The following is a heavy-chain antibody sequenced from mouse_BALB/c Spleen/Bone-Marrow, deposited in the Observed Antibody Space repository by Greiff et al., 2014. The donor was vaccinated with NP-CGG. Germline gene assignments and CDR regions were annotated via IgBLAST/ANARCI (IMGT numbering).Heavy chain of an antibody. J-gene: IGHJ2*01. Sequence: QVQLQQSGAELVRPGTSVKISCKASGYTFTNYWLGWVKQRPGHGLEWIGDIYPGGGYTYYNEEFKGKATLTADTSSSTTYMQHSSLTSEDSAVYFCARRGTGVDYWGQGTTLTVSS. V-gene: IGHV1-63*02. CDR1: GYTFTNYW. CDR2: IYPGGGYT. CDR3: ARRGTGVDY. D-gene: IGHD4-1*01.